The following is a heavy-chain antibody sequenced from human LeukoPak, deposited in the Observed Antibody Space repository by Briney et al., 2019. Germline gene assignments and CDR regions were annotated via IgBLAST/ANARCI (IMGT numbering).Heavy chain of an antibody. Sequence: SETLSLTCAVYGGSFSGYYWSWIRQPPGKGLEWIGEINHSGSTNYNPSLKSRVTISVDTSKNQFSPKLSSVTAADTAVYYCARVYGSYSYYFDYWGQGTLVTVSS. CDR1: GGSFSGYY. D-gene: IGHD1-26*01. J-gene: IGHJ4*02. CDR3: ARVYGSYSYYFDY. CDR2: INHSGST. V-gene: IGHV4-34*01.